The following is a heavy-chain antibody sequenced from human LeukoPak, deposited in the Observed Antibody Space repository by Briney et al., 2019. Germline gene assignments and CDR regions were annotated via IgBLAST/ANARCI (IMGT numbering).Heavy chain of an antibody. CDR1: GDSISNLY. V-gene: IGHV4-4*07. CDR3: ARIEGNCGYGGFEY. Sequence: SETLSLTCTVSGDSISNLYWSWIRQPVGKGLEWIGRLYTLGNTIYNPSLKSRVLMSMNSPKNQLSLIVNSVTAADTAVYYCARIEGNCGYGGFEYWGRGILVTVSS. CDR2: LYTLGNT. J-gene: IGHJ4*02. D-gene: IGHD2-21*01.